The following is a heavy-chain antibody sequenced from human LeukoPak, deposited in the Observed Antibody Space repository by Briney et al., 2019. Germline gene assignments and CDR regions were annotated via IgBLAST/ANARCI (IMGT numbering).Heavy chain of an antibody. CDR1: GGTFSSYA. CDR2: IIPIFGTA. CDR3: ARGYRSIAAAAY. J-gene: IGHJ4*02. Sequence: GASVKVSCKASGGTFSSYAISWVRQAPGQGLEWMGGIIPIFGTANYAQKFQGRVTITADESTSTAYMELSSLRSEDTAVYYCARGYRSIAAAAYWGQGTLVTVSS. V-gene: IGHV1-69*13. D-gene: IGHD6-13*01.